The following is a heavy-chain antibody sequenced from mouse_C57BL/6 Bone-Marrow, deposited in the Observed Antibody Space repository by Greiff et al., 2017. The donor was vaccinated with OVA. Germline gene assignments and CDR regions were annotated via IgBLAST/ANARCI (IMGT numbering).Heavy chain of an antibody. CDR2: ISYDGSN. CDR1: GYSFTSGYY. Sequence: EVKLMESGPGLVKPSQSLSLTCSVTGYSFTSGYYWNWIRQFPGNKLEWMGYISYDGSNNYNPSLKNRISITRDTSKNQFYLKLNSVTTEDTATYYYARGICYDYDGVFFAYWGQGTLVTVSA. V-gene: IGHV3-6*01. J-gene: IGHJ3*01. D-gene: IGHD2-4*01. CDR3: ARGICYDYDGVFFAY.